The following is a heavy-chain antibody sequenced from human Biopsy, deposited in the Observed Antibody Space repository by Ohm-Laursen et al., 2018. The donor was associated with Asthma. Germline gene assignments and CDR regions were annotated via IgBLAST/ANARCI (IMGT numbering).Heavy chain of an antibody. D-gene: IGHD1-26*01. V-gene: IGHV3-30*18. Sequence: SLRLSCAASGFSFSNYGMHWVRQAPGKGLDWVAVISFDGTNRNYTDSVKGRFTISRDNSRNTVHLEMNSLRAEDTAVYFCAKEVFPGWELRRGPDSWGQGTLVTVSS. J-gene: IGHJ4*02. CDR2: ISFDGTNR. CDR1: GFSFSNYG. CDR3: AKEVFPGWELRRGPDS.